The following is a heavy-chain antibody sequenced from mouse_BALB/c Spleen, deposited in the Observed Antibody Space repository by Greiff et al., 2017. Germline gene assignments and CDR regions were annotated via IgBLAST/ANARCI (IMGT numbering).Heavy chain of an antibody. D-gene: IGHD2-1*01. CDR2: IWGDGST. CDR1: GFSLTGYG. CDR3: ARRRNYYAMDY. V-gene: IGHV2-6-7*01. J-gene: IGHJ4*01. Sequence: VQLQQSGPGLVAPSQSLSITCTVSGFSLTGYGVNWVRQPPGKGLEWLGMIWGDGSTDYNSALKSRLSISKDNSKSQVFLKMNSLQTDDTARYYCARRRNYYAMDYWGQGTSVTVSS.